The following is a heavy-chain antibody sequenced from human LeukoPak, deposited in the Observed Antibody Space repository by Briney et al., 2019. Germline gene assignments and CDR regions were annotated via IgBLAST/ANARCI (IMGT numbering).Heavy chain of an antibody. J-gene: IGHJ4*02. V-gene: IGHV4-39*01. CDR2: IYYSGST. Sequence: SETLSLTCTVSGGSISSSSYYWGWIRQPPGKGLEWIGSIYYSGSTYYNPSLKSRVTISVDTSKNQFSLKLSSVTAADTAVYYCARLGEGHDYSNHGFDYWGQGTLVTVSS. CDR3: ARLGEGHDYSNHGFDY. CDR1: GGSISSSSYY. D-gene: IGHD4-11*01.